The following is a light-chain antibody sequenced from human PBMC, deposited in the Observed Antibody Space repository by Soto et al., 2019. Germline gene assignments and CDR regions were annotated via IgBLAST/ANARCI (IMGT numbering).Light chain of an antibody. J-gene: IGKJ1*01. CDR1: QSVNSNY. CDR2: GAS. CDR3: QQYDSTPPT. V-gene: IGKV3-20*01. Sequence: EIVLTQSPGTLSLSPGDRATLSCRASQSVNSNYLAWYQRKPGQAPRLLIYGASNRATDIPYRFSASGSGTDFTLTITRLEAEDFAVYYCQQYDSTPPTVGQGTKVEVK.